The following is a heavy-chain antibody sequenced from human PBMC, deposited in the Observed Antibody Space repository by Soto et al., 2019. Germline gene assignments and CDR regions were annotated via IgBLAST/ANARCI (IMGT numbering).Heavy chain of an antibody. CDR2: ISSSGSTI. J-gene: IGHJ6*02. D-gene: IGHD6-13*01. Sequence: GGSLRLSCAASGFTFSDYYMSWIRQAPGKGLEWVSYISSSGSTIYYADSVKGRFTISRDNAKNSLYLQMNSLRAEDTAVYYCARDKYLDSSSWYYYYGMDVWGQGTTVTVSS. CDR3: ARDKYLDSSSWYYYYGMDV. CDR1: GFTFSDYY. V-gene: IGHV3-11*01.